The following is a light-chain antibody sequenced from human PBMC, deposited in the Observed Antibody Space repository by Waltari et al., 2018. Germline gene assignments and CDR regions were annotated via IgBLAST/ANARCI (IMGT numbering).Light chain of an antibody. CDR1: QSNSSS. V-gene: IGKV1-5*01. J-gene: IGKJ1*01. CDR3: QHYSPYSWT. CDR2: DAS. Sequence: DTQMTQSPSTLSASVGDRVTITCRASQSNSSSFAWNQQKPGRAPRLLIYDASTLESGVPLRFSGSGSGTEFTLTISKLQPDDFATYFCQHYSPYSWTFGQGTKVEIK.